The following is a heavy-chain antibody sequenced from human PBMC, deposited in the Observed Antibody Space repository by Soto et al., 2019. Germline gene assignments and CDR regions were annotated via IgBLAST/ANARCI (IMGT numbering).Heavy chain of an antibody. CDR1: GFTFSSYW. V-gene: IGHV3-74*01. D-gene: IGHD6-13*01. Sequence: SGGSLRLSCAASGFTFSSYWMHWVRQAPGKGLEWVSRIEGDGSSTTSADSVKGRFTVSRDDARNTLYLQMSSLRADDTAIYYCARDGLDTAGFFDVWGQGTMVTVSS. CDR2: IEGDGSST. CDR3: ARDGLDTAGFFDV. J-gene: IGHJ3*01.